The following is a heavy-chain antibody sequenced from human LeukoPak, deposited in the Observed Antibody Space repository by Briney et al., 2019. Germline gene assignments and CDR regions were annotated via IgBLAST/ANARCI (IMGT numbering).Heavy chain of an antibody. J-gene: IGHJ3*02. V-gene: IGHV3-21*01. CDR1: GFTFSTYG. Sequence: PGRSLRLSCAASGFTFSTYGMHCVRQAPGEGLECISSISSSSSFIYYADSVKGRVAISRDNAQHSLYLQMNSLRAEDTAVYYCARDSGGSGSYDAFDIWGQGTMVTVSS. CDR2: ISSSSSFI. D-gene: IGHD3-10*01. CDR3: ARDSGGSGSYDAFDI.